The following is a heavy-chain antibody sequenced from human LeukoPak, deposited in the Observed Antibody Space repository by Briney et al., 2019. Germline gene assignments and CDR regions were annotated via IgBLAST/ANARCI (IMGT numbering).Heavy chain of an antibody. V-gene: IGHV1-24*01. CDR3: AKDYGSGRLLIAGYFDY. Sequence: ASVKVSCKVSGYTLTELSMHWVRQAPGKGLEWMGGFDPEDGETIYAQKFQGRVTMTEDTSTDTAYMGLSSLRSEDTAVYYCAKDYGSGRLLIAGYFDYWGQGTLVTVSS. CDR2: FDPEDGET. CDR1: GYTLTELS. D-gene: IGHD3-10*01. J-gene: IGHJ4*02.